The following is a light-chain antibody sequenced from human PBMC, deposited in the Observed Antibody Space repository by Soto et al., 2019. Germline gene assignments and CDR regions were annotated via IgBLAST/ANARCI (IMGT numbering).Light chain of an antibody. J-gene: IGKJ3*01. Sequence: EIVLTQSPGTLSLSPGEGATLSCRASQTISSAYLAWYQHKPGQAPRLLIYGASSRATGIPDTVSGSGSGSDFTLTISRLEPEDFAMYYCQHYGSSLFTCGPGTKVDIK. CDR3: QHYGSSLFT. V-gene: IGKV3-20*01. CDR1: QTISSAY. CDR2: GAS.